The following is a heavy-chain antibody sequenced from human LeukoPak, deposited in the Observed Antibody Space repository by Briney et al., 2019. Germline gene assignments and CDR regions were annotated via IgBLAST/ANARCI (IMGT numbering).Heavy chain of an antibody. CDR3: ARNAPYGAYFDY. D-gene: IGHD4-17*01. V-gene: IGHV4-59*01. J-gene: IGHJ4*02. CDR2: SYYSGST. Sequence: SETLSLTCTVSGGSITNYYWSWIRQPPGKGLEWIGYSYYSGSTNYNPSLKSRVTISVDTSKNQFSLNLSSVTAADTAVYYCARNAPYGAYFDYWGQGTLVTVSS. CDR1: GGSITNYY.